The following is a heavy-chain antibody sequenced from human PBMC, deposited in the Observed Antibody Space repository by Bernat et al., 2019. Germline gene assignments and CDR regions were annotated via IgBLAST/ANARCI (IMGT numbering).Heavy chain of an antibody. D-gene: IGHD3-10*01. CDR3: ARYPRTTGVGITGGFDF. CDR2: ISAYNGNT. Sequence: QVQLVQSGAEVKKPGASVKVSCKASGYTFTSYGISWVRQAPGQGLEWMGWISAYNGNTNYAQKLQGRVTMTTDTSTSTAYMELRSLRSDDTAVYYCARYPRTTGVGITGGFDFWGQGTLVTVSS. CDR1: GYTFTSYG. J-gene: IGHJ4*02. V-gene: IGHV1-18*01.